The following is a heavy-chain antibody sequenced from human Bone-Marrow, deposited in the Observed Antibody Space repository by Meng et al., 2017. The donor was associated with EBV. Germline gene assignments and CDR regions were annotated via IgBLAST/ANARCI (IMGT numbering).Heavy chain of an antibody. CDR1: TFMFSDYY. Sequence: VQLGESGGGMVNPGGSLRLACAASTFMFSDYYMSWIRQAPGKGLEWVSYISTRGNAIDYADSVKGRFTISRDNAKNSLYLQMNSLRPDDTAVYYCARVNGDFSYWYFDLWGRGTLVTVSS. V-gene: IGHV3-11*01. CDR2: ISTRGNAI. D-gene: IGHD4-17*01. CDR3: ARVNGDFSYWYFDL. J-gene: IGHJ2*01.